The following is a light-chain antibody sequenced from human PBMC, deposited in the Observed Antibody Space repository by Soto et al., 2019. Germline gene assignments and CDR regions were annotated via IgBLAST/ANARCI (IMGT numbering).Light chain of an antibody. CDR3: QQYNNYPRT. Sequence: IQLTQSPSSLSASIGDRVTITCRASESIRTWLAWYQHKPEKAPKFLIYDASSLESGVPSRFSGSGSGTEFTLTISNLQPDDFATYFCQQYNNYPRTFGQGTKVEIK. J-gene: IGKJ1*01. CDR1: ESIRTW. CDR2: DAS. V-gene: IGKV1-5*01.